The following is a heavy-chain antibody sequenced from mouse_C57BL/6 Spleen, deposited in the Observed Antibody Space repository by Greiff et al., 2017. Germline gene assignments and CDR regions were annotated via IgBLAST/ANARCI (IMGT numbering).Heavy chain of an antibody. CDR2: IDPSDSYT. J-gene: IGHJ1*03. Sequence: VQLKQPGAELVRPGTSVKLSCKASGYTFTSYWMHWVKQRPGQGLEWIGVIDPSDSYTNYNQKFKGKATLTVDTSSSTAYMQLSSLTSEDSAVYYCARKSPDGYYWYFDVWGTGTTVTVSS. CDR1: GYTFTSYW. CDR3: ARKSPDGYYWYFDV. V-gene: IGHV1-59*01. D-gene: IGHD2-3*01.